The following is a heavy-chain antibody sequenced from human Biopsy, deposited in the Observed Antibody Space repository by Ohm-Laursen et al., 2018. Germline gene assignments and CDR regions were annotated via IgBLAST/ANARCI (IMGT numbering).Heavy chain of an antibody. CDR2: INPGGNST. CDR3: ARRRGADFDY. V-gene: IGHV1-46*01. D-gene: IGHD3-16*01. CDR1: GYTFTTYY. J-gene: IGHJ4*02. Sequence: GASVKVSCKASGYTFTTYYIHWVRQAPGQGLEWMGIINPGGNSTAYTQNFQGRVAITADESTSTVYLDLSSLRSEDTATYYCARRRGADFDYWGQGTLVTVSS.